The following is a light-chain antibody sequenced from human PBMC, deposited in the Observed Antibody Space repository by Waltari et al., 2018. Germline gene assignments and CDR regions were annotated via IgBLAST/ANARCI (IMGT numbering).Light chain of an antibody. Sequence: QSALTQPAPVSGSPGQSITISCTGTSSDVGNYNLVSGYQQYPVKAPKVMIYDDNRRPSGVSDRFSGSKSGNTASLTISGVQAEDEADYYCCSYAGSYTWVFGGGTKLTVL. J-gene: IGLJ3*02. CDR2: DDN. V-gene: IGLV2-23*01. CDR1: SSDVGNYNL. CDR3: CSYAGSYTWV.